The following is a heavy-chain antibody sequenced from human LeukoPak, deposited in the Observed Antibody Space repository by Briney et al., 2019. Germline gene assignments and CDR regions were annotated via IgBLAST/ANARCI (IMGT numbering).Heavy chain of an antibody. Sequence: PGGSLRLSXAASGFTFSSYSMNWVCQAPGKGPEWVSSISSSSSYIYYADSVKGRFTISRDNAKNSLYLQMNSLRAEDTAVYYCARDYDFWSGYSYNWFDPWGQGTLVTVSS. J-gene: IGHJ5*02. D-gene: IGHD3-3*01. CDR3: ARDYDFWSGYSYNWFDP. CDR2: ISSSSSYI. CDR1: GFTFSSYS. V-gene: IGHV3-21*01.